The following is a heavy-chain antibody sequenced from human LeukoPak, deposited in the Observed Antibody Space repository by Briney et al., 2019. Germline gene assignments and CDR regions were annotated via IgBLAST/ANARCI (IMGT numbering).Heavy chain of an antibody. D-gene: IGHD6-19*01. CDR2: INHSGST. CDR1: GGSFSGYY. CDR3: ARGPAGTISHYYYYGMDV. J-gene: IGHJ6*02. V-gene: IGHV4-34*01. Sequence: SETLSLTCAVYGGSFSGYYWSWIRQPPGKGLEWIGEINHSGSTNYNPSLKSRVTISVDTSKNQFSLQLNSVTPEDTAVYYCARGPAGTISHYYYYGMDVWGQGTTVTVSS.